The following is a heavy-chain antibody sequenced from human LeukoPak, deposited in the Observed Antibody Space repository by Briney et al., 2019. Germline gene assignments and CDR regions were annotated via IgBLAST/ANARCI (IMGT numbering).Heavy chain of an antibody. V-gene: IGHV4-4*02. J-gene: IGHJ4*02. CDR3: AKQRRATLTILYYFDY. D-gene: IGHD4-17*01. Sequence: SGTLSLTCGVSGGSITITNYWTWVRQPPGKGLEWIGEVNLQGSTNYNPSLMGRVAISVDTSENHISLQLTSVTAADTAVYYCAKQRRATLTILYYFDYWGQGTLVTVSS. CDR1: GGSITITNY. CDR2: VNLQGST.